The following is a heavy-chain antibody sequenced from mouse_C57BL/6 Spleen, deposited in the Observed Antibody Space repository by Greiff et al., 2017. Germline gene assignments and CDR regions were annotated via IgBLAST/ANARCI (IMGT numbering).Heavy chain of an antibody. CDR3: ARDTTVVARGWYFDV. CDR2: ISSGGSYT. CDR1: GFTFSSYG. J-gene: IGHJ1*03. Sequence: EVQGVESGGDLVKPGGSLKLSCAASGFTFSSYGMSWVRQTPDKRLEWVATISSGGSYTYYPDSVKGRFTISRDNAKNTLYLQMSSLKSEDTAMYYCARDTTVVARGWYFDVWGTGTTVTVAS. D-gene: IGHD1-1*01. V-gene: IGHV5-6*01.